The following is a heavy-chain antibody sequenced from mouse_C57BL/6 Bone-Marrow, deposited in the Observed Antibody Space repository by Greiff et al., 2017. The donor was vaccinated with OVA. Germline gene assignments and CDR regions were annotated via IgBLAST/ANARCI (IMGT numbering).Heavy chain of an antibody. Sequence: EVQLQQSGAELVRPGASVKLSCTASGFNIKDDYMHWVKQRPEQGLEWIGWIDPENGDTEYASKFQGKATITADTSSNTAYLQLSSLTSEDTAVYYCTKYLYYGYFYWGQGTLVTVSA. D-gene: IGHD2-2*01. V-gene: IGHV14-4*01. J-gene: IGHJ3*01. CDR1: GFNIKDDY. CDR2: IDPENGDT. CDR3: TKYLYYGYFY.